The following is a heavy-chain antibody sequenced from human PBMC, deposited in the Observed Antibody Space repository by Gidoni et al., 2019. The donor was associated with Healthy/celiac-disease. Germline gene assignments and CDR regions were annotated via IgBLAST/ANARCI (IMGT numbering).Heavy chain of an antibody. CDR1: GFTFSSYG. D-gene: IGHD3-9*01. Sequence: QVQLVESGGGVVQPGRSLRLSCAASGFTFSSYGMHWVRQAPGKGLAWVAVIWYDGSNKYYADSVKGRFTISRDNSKNTLYLQMNSLRAEDTAVYYCARDLNLNYDILTGYYRADYYFDYWGQGTLVTVSS. CDR3: ARDLNLNYDILTGYYRADYYFDY. CDR2: IWYDGSNK. V-gene: IGHV3-33*01. J-gene: IGHJ4*02.